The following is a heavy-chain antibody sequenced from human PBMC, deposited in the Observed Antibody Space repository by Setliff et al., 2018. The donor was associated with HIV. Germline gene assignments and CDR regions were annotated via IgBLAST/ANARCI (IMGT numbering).Heavy chain of an antibody. CDR1: GFTFSSYA. CDR3: ARDRGGSYTPLDF. D-gene: IGHD1-26*01. CDR2: ISGSGDST. Sequence: LRLSCAASGFTFSSYAITWVRQAPGKGLEWVSAISGSGDSTFYADSVQGRVTISRDNSRNSLYLQLNSLRAEDTAVYYCARDRGGSYTPLDFWGQGTLVTVSS. J-gene: IGHJ4*02. V-gene: IGHV3-23*01.